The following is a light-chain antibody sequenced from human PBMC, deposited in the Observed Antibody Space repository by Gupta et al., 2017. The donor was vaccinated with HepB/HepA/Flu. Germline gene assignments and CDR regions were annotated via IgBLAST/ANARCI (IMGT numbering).Light chain of an antibody. J-gene: IGLJ1*01. Sequence: QSVLPQPPSVSAAPGQKVTISCSGSSFNIGNNFVSWYQQLPGTAPKLLIFENNKRPSGIPDRFSGSKSGASATLGITGLQTGDEADYYCGTWDSSLNQGVFGTGTRVTVL. V-gene: IGLV1-51*02. CDR3: GTWDSSLNQGV. CDR2: ENN. CDR1: SFNIGNNF.